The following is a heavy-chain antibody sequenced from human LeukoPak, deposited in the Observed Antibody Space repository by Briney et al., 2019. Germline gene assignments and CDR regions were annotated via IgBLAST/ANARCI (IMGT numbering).Heavy chain of an antibody. J-gene: IGHJ4*02. D-gene: IGHD6-19*01. V-gene: IGHV1-24*01. Sequence: GASVKVSCKISEYSLSDLSIHWVREAPGEGLEWMGGFDSENNKMVYSQKFQGRVTMTKGTSADTAYMELTSLRSEDTAVYFCATDRVYRSSGRSWGFFDYWGQGTLVIVSS. CDR2: FDSENNKM. CDR3: ATDRVYRSSGRSWGFFDY. CDR1: EYSLSDLS.